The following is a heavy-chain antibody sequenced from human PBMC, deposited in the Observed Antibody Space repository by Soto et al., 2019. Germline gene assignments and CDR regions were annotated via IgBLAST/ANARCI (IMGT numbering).Heavy chain of an antibody. CDR1: GGDFSRDS. CDR2: IIPSLGIV. CDR3: AKYGGYKLGP. V-gene: IGHV1-69*02. J-gene: IGHJ5*02. Sequence: QVQLVQSGAEVKKPGSSVKVSCKASGGDFSRDSISWVRQAPGQGLEWVGRIIPSLGIVNYAQKFQGRVTFIADTSSSAVYMGVSSLTSDDTAVFYCAKYGGYKLGPWGQGTLLIVSS. D-gene: IGHD4-17*01.